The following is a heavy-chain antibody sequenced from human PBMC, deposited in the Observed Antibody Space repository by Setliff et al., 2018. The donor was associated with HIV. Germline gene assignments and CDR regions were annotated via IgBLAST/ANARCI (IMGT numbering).Heavy chain of an antibody. V-gene: IGHV1-46*01. Sequence: GASVKVSCKASGYTFTSYYMHWVRQAPGQGLEWMGIINPSGGSTSYAQKFQGRVTMTRDTSTSTVYMELSLLRSEDTAVYYCARDGVRGYDSSGYLFSWVRRFHHDYYYYYMDVWVKGTTVTVSS. D-gene: IGHD3-22*01. CDR3: ARDGVRGYDSSGYLFSWVRRFHHDYYYYYMDV. J-gene: IGHJ6*03. CDR1: GYTFTSYY. CDR2: INPSGGST.